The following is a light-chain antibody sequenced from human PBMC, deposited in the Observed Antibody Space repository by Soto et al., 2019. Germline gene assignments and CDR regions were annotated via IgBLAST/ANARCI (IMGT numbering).Light chain of an antibody. V-gene: IGKV3-20*01. CDR1: QSVSSTY. J-gene: IGKJ4*01. Sequence: VLSQATGTLSLSTGERDTLSCRASQSVSSTYLAWYQQRPGQAPRLLIYGASSRVTGIPDRFSGSGSGTDFTLTISSLQSEDCAIYYCQQYHTWPITFGGGTKVDIK. CDR2: GAS. CDR3: QQYHTWPIT.